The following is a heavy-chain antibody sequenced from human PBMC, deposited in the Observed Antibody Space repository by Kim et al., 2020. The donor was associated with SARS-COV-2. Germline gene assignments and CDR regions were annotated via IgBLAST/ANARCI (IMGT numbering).Heavy chain of an antibody. Sequence: SETLSLTCTVSGGSISSGGYYWSWIRQHPGKGLEWIGYIYYSGSTYYNPSLKSRVTISVDTSKNQFSLKLSSVTAADTAVYYCARDWSKYGDYEGGYAFDIWGQGTMVTVSS. CDR2: IYYSGST. CDR1: GGSISSGGYY. V-gene: IGHV4-31*03. J-gene: IGHJ3*02. D-gene: IGHD4-17*01. CDR3: ARDWSKYGDYEGGYAFDI.